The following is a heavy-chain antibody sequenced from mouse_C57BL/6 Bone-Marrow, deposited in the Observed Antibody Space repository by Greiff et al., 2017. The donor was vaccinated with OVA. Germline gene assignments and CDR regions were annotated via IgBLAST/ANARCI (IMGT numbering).Heavy chain of an antibody. D-gene: IGHD1-1*02. CDR2: INSDGGST. Sequence: EVKLVESGGGLVQPGESLKLSCESYEYEFPSYDMSWVRQTPEQRLEWVAAINSDGGSTYYPDTMERRIIIARDNTKKTQYLQMSSLRSEDAALYYCARLGGSCAYWGQGTLVTVSA. V-gene: IGHV5-2*01. CDR3: ARLGGSCAY. CDR1: EYEFPSYD. J-gene: IGHJ3*01.